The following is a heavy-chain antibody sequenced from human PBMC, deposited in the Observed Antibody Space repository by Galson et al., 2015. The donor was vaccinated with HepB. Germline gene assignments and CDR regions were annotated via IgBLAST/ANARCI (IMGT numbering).Heavy chain of an antibody. CDR3: AREEKGSIDY. J-gene: IGHJ4*02. V-gene: IGHV3-64*02. CDR2: IDGNGDNT. CDR1: GFIFSRYT. Sequence: SLRLSCAASGFIFSRYTMHWVRQAPGEGLASVSAIDGNGDNTEYADSVKGRFTISRDNSKNTLYLQMGSLRAEDMAMYYCAREEKGSIDYWGQGTLVTVSS.